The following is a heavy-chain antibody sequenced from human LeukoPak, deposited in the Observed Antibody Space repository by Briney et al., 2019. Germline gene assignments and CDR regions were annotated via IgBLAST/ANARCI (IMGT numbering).Heavy chain of an antibody. Sequence: LVTVSCKASGGTFSSYAISWVRQAPGQGLEWMGRIIPILGIANYAQRFQGRVTITADKSTSTAYMELSSLRSEDTAVYYCAGGIVDIVATNPFDYWGQGTLVTVSS. D-gene: IGHD5-12*01. CDR2: IIPILGIA. CDR1: GGTFSSYA. V-gene: IGHV1-69*04. CDR3: AGGIVDIVATNPFDY. J-gene: IGHJ4*02.